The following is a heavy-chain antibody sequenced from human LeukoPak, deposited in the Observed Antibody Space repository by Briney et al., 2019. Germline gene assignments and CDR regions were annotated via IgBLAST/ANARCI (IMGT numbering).Heavy chain of an antibody. Sequence: PGRSLRLSCTASGFTFGDYAMSWVRQAPGKGLEWVGFIRSKAYGGTTEYAASVKGRFTISRDDSKSIAYLQMNSLKTEDTAVYYCTRDRRGHGLLFDYWGQGTLVTASS. CDR1: GFTFGDYA. V-gene: IGHV3-49*04. CDR3: TRDRRGHGLLFDY. CDR2: IRSKAYGGTT. J-gene: IGHJ4*02. D-gene: IGHD1-26*01.